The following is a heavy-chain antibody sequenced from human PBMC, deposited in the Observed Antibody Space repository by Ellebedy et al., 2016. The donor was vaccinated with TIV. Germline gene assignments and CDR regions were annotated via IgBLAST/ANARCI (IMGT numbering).Heavy chain of an antibody. J-gene: IGHJ6*02. V-gene: IGHV3-33*01. Sequence: PGGSLRLSCAASGFTFSSYGMHWVRQAPGKGLEWVAVIWYDGSNKYYADSVKGRFTISRDNSKNTLYLQMNSLRAEDTAVYYCARDQAAAGSGAYYYYGMDVWGQGTTVTVSS. CDR1: GFTFSSYG. D-gene: IGHD6-13*01. CDR2: IWYDGSNK. CDR3: ARDQAAAGSGAYYYYGMDV.